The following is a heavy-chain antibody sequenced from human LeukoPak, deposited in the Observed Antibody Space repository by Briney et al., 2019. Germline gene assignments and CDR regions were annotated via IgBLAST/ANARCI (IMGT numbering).Heavy chain of an antibody. CDR3: ARLSSGWTYYFDY. J-gene: IGHJ4*02. Sequence: SETLSLTRAVYGGSFSVYYWSWIRQPPGKGLEWIGEINHSGSTNYNPSLKSRVTISVDTSKNQFSLKLSSVTAADTAVYYCARLSSGWTYYFDYWGQGTLVTVSS. CDR1: GGSFSVYY. V-gene: IGHV4-34*01. CDR2: INHSGST. D-gene: IGHD6-25*01.